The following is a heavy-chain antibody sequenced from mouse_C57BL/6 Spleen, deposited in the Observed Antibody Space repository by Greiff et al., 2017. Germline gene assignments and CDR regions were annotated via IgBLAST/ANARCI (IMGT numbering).Heavy chain of an antibody. Sequence: QVHVKQPGAELVMPGASVKLSCKASGYTFTSYWMHWVKQRPGQGLEWIGEIDPSDSYTTYTQKFKGKSTLTVDKSSSTAYMQLSSLTSEDSAVYYCARRGRVPYYLDYWGQGTTLTVSS. CDR3: ARRGRVPYYLDY. CDR2: IDPSDSYT. V-gene: IGHV1-69*01. J-gene: IGHJ2*01. CDR1: GYTFTSYW.